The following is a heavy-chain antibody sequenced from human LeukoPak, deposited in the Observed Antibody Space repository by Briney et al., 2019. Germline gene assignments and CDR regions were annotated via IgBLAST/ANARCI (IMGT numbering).Heavy chain of an antibody. V-gene: IGHV3-74*01. CDR3: ARGRQGSRGYCSSTSCRMNWFDP. J-gene: IGHJ5*02. CDR1: GFTFSSYW. D-gene: IGHD2-2*01. Sequence: PGGSLRLSCAAPGFTFSSYWMHWVRQAPGKGLVWVSRINSDGSSTSYAGSVKGRFTISRDNAKNTLYLQMNSLRAEDTAVYYCARGRQGSRGYCSSTSCRMNWFDPWGQGTLDTVSS. CDR2: INSDGSST.